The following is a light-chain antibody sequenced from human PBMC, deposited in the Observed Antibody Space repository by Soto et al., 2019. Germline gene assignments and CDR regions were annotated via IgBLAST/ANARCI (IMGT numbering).Light chain of an antibody. J-gene: IGLJ3*02. Sequence: QSVLTQPRSVSGSPGQSVTISCTGASSDVGGYNYVSWYQQYPGKAPKLIIYDVSKRPSGVPDRFSGSKSGNTASLTISGLQAEDEADYYCCSYAGSYTWVFGGGTQLTVL. V-gene: IGLV2-11*01. CDR1: SSDVGGYNY. CDR2: DVS. CDR3: CSYAGSYTWV.